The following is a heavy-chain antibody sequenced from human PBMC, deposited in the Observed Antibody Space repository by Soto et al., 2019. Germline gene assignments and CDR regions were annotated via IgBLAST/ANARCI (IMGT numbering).Heavy chain of an antibody. D-gene: IGHD3-9*01. CDR3: ARGGSNDWQVAFDI. CDR2: INHSGTN. Sequence: SETLSLTCVVSGGSFSTYYYNWIRQSPGKGLEWIGEINHSGTNNYSPSLKSRVTMSLDTSKNQFSLKLTSVTAADTAVYYCARGGSNDWQVAFDIWGQGTMVTVS. CDR1: GGSFSTYY. V-gene: IGHV4-34*01. J-gene: IGHJ3*02.